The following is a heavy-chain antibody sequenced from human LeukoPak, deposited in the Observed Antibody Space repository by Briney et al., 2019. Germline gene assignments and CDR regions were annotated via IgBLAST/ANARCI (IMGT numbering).Heavy chain of an antibody. J-gene: IGHJ6*03. CDR3: ARDQYSSSWYPHPNLRDPNYYYYYYMDV. Sequence: PGGSLRLSCAASGFTFSSYWMSWVRQAPGKGLGWVANIKQDGSEKYYVDSVKGRFTISRDNAKNSLYLQMNSLRAEDTAVYYCARDQYSSSWYPHPNLRDPNYYYYYYMDVWGKGTTVTISS. CDR1: GFTFSSYW. V-gene: IGHV3-7*01. CDR2: IKQDGSEK. D-gene: IGHD6-13*01.